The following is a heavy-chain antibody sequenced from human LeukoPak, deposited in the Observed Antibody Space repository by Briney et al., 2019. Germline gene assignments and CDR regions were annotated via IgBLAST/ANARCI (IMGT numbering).Heavy chain of an antibody. J-gene: IGHJ2*01. CDR3: VVVVVPAAVWQFDL. CDR1: GFTFINHG. D-gene: IGHD2-2*01. V-gene: IGHV3-33*03. Sequence: GGSLRLSCAASGFTFINHGFHWVRQAPGKGLEWVALIGVDGSKKYYADALKGRITISRDNSRNTLDLQMSSLRVEDTAVYYCVVVVVPAAVWQFDLWGRGTLVTVSS. CDR2: IGVDGSKK.